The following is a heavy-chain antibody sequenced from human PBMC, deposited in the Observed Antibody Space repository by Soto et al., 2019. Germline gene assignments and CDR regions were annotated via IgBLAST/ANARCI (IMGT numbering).Heavy chain of an antibody. CDR3: AKGSSSWYRYYFDY. Sequence: GGSLRLSCAASGFTFSSYAMSWVRRAPGKGLEWVSAISGSGGSTYYADSVKGRFTISRDNSKNTLYLQMNSLRAEDTAVYYCAKGSSSWYRYYFDYWGQGTLVTVSS. CDR1: GFTFSSYA. D-gene: IGHD6-13*01. V-gene: IGHV3-23*01. CDR2: ISGSGGST. J-gene: IGHJ4*02.